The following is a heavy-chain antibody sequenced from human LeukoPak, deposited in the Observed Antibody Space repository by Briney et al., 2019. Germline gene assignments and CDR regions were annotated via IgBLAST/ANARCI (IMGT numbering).Heavy chain of an antibody. V-gene: IGHV3-11*04. CDR1: GFTFSDYY. CDR2: ISSSGSTI. Sequence: GGSLRLSCAASGFTFSDYYMSWIRQAPGKGLEWVSYISSSGSTIYYADSVKGRFTISRDNAKNSLYLQMNSLRAEDTAVYYCARDQGDIVVVPAAIPPLFDYWGQGTLVTVSS. D-gene: IGHD2-2*02. CDR3: ARDQGDIVVVPAAIPPLFDY. J-gene: IGHJ4*02.